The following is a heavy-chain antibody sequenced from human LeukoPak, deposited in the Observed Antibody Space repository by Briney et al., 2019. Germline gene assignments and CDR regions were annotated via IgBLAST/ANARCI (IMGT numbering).Heavy chain of an antibody. D-gene: IGHD2-21*02. Sequence: PGGSLRLSCAASGFTFSSYAMHWVRQAPGKGLEWVAVIWYDGSNKYYADSVKGRFTISRDNSKNTLYLQMNSLRAEDTAVYYCARGAHIVVVTGAFDIWGQGTMVTVSS. CDR3: ARGAHIVVVTGAFDI. V-gene: IGHV3-33*08. CDR1: GFTFSSYA. J-gene: IGHJ3*02. CDR2: IWYDGSNK.